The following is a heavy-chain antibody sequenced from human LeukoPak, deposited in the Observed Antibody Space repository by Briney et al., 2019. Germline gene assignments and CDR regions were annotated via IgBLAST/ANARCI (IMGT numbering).Heavy chain of an antibody. CDR2: ISGSGGST. Sequence: PGGSLRLSCAASGFTFSSYAMSWVRQAPGKGLEWVSAISGSGGSTYYADSVKGRFTISRDNSKNTLYLQMNSLRAEDTAVYYCAKVKEQLVAPYYYMDVWGKGTTVTVSS. V-gene: IGHV3-23*01. D-gene: IGHD6-6*01. CDR3: AKVKEQLVAPYYYMDV. CDR1: GFTFSSYA. J-gene: IGHJ6*03.